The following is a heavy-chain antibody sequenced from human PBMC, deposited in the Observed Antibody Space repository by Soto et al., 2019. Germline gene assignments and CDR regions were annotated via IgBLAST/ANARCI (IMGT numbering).Heavy chain of an antibody. Sequence: EVQLVESGGGLVQPGGSLRLSCRDSGFTFSGDWMHWVRQAPGQGLDWVSRIDPYDTGISYADSVKGRFTIFRDNAKSTLYLQMNSLRPEDTAVYYCTRDTFGARDYWGQGTLVTVSS. J-gene: IGHJ4*02. CDR1: GFTFSGDW. CDR3: TRDTFGARDY. CDR2: IDPYDTGI. V-gene: IGHV3-74*01. D-gene: IGHD3-10*01.